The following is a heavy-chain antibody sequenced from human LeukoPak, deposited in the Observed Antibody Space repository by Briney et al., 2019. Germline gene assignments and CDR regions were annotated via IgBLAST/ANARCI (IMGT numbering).Heavy chain of an antibody. CDR1: GDSISSYF. Sequence: SETLSLTCTVSGDSISSYFRSWIRQPAGKGLEWIGRISTSGTTNYNASLKSRLTMSLDTSKHQFSLNLTSVPAADTAVYYCAREVGSTGRALDIWGQGTMVTVSS. CDR2: ISTSGTT. V-gene: IGHV4-4*07. D-gene: IGHD1-26*01. CDR3: AREVGSTGRALDI. J-gene: IGHJ3*02.